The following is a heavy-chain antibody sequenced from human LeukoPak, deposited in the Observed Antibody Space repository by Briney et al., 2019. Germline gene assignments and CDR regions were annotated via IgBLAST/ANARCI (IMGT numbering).Heavy chain of an antibody. CDR2: ISSNGGST. J-gene: IGHJ4*02. V-gene: IGHV3-64*01. CDR3: ATHPAATTNY. D-gene: IGHD2-2*01. CDR1: GFTFSSYA. Sequence: GGSLRLSCAASGFTFSSYAMHWVRQAPGKGLEYVSAISSNGGSTYYANSVKGRFTISRDNSKNTLYLQMGSLRAEDMAVYYCATHPAATTNYWGQGTLLTVSS.